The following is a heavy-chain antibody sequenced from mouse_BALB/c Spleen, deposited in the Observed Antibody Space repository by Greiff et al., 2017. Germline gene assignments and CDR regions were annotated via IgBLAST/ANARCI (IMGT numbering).Heavy chain of an antibody. J-gene: IGHJ1*01. Sequence: EVHLVESGGGLVKPGGSLKLSCAASGFTFSSYAMSWVRQTPEKRLEWVASISSGGSTYYPDSVKGRFTISRDNARNILYLQMSSLRSEDTAMYYCARGYYRYDDWYFDVWGAGTTVTVSS. CDR2: ISSGGST. CDR1: GFTFSSYA. V-gene: IGHV5-6-5*01. D-gene: IGHD2-14*01. CDR3: ARGYYRYDDWYFDV.